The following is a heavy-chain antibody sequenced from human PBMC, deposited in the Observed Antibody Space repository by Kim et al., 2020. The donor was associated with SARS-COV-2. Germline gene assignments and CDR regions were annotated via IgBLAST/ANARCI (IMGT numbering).Heavy chain of an antibody. V-gene: IGHV3-30*18. CDR3: AKDLDYYGNYGMDV. CDR1: GFTFSSFG. D-gene: IGHD3-10*01. Sequence: GGSLRLSCAASGFTFSSFGMHWVRQAPGKGLEWVAVISYDGSNKYYADSVKGRFTISRDNSKNTLFLQMNSLRAEDTAVYYCAKDLDYYGNYGMDVWGQGTTVTVSS. J-gene: IGHJ6*02. CDR2: ISYDGSNK.